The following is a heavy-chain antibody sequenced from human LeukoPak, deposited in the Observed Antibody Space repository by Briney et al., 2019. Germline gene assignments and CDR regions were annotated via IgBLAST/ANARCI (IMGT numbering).Heavy chain of an antibody. CDR3: ASARGYCGSTSCSTGGY. D-gene: IGHD2-2*01. CDR1: GGTFSSYA. Sequence: SVKVSCKASGGTFSSYAISWVRQAPGQGLEWMGRIIPILGIANYAQKFQGRVTITADKSTSTAYMELSSLRSEDTAVYYCASARGYCGSTSCSTGGYWGQGTLVTVSS. J-gene: IGHJ4*02. V-gene: IGHV1-69*04. CDR2: IIPILGIA.